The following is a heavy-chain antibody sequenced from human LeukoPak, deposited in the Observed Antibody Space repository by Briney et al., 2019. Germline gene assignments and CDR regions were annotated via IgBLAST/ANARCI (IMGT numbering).Heavy chain of an antibody. D-gene: IGHD2-15*01. J-gene: IGHJ3*02. CDR3: ARVGYCSGGSCWDAFDI. CDR1: GYSISSGYY. CDR2: IYHSGST. V-gene: IGHV4-38-2*02. Sequence: PSETLSLTCTVSGYSISSGYYWGWIRQPPGKGLEWIGSIYHSGSTYYNPSLKSRVTISVDTSKNQFSLKLSSVTAADTAVYYCARVGYCSGGSCWDAFDIWGQGTMVTVSS.